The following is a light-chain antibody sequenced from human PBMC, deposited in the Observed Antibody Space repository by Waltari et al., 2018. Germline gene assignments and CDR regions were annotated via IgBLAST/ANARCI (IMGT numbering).Light chain of an antibody. CDR2: AAS. V-gene: IGKV1-39*01. J-gene: IGKJ2*01. Sequence: DIQLTQSPSSLSASVGDRVTITCRASQNINNYLNWYQHKPGRAPKLPIYAASSLQSGVPSRFSGSGSGTDFTLTISSLQPEDFATYYCQQSYSTPMYTFGQGTKLEIK. CDR1: QNINNY. CDR3: QQSYSTPMYT.